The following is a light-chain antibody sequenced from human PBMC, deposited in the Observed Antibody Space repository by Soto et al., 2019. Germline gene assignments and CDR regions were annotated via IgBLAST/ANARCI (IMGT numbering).Light chain of an antibody. CDR3: SSYTSSSTLEV. J-gene: IGLJ1*01. Sequence: QSVLTQPASVSGSPGQSITISCTGTSSDVGGYNYVSWYQQHPGKAPKLMIYDVSNRPSGVSNRFSGSKSGNTASLTISGLPAEDEADYYCSSYTSSSTLEVFGTGTKVTVL. CDR2: DVS. V-gene: IGLV2-14*01. CDR1: SSDVGGYNY.